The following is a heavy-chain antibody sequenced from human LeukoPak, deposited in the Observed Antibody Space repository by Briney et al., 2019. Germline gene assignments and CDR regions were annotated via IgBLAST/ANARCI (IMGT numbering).Heavy chain of an antibody. CDR1: GYSISSGYY. CDR2: IYHTGST. J-gene: IGHJ5*02. D-gene: IGHD3-3*02. CDR3: ALSIQRGRSRWFDP. V-gene: IGHV4-38-2*02. Sequence: SETLSLTCTVSGYSISSGYYWAWIRQPPGKGLEWIGNIYHTGSTYYNPSLKSRVTISVDTSKNQFSLKLSSVTAADTAVYYCALSIQRGRSRWFDPWGQGTLVTVSS.